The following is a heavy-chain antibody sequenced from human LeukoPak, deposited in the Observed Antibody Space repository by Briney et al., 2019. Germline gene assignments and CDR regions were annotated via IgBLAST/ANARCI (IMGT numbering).Heavy chain of an antibody. Sequence: PGGSLRLSCAASGFTFSSYSMNWVRQAPGKGLEWVSSISSSSSYIYYADSVKGRFTISRDNAKNSLYLQMNSLRAEDTAVYYCVRMVNGEAENYYFDYWGQGTLVTVSS. D-gene: IGHD4-23*01. CDR1: GFTFSSYS. J-gene: IGHJ4*02. CDR2: ISSSSSYI. CDR3: VRMVNGEAENYYFDY. V-gene: IGHV3-21*01.